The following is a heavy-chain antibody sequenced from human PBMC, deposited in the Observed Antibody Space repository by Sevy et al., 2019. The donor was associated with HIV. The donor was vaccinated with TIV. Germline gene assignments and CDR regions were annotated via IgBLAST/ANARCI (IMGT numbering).Heavy chain of an antibody. D-gene: IGHD3-22*01. V-gene: IGHV3-20*04. CDR2: INWKGGSI. CDR3: ARSRDDSSGFYYWWFDP. Sequence: SGSLRLSCAASGFTFDDYGMSWVRQAPGKGLERVSGINWKGGSISYADSVRGRFTISRDNAKNSLYLQMNSLRAEDTAFYYCARSRDDSSGFYYWWFDPWGQGTLVSVSS. CDR1: GFTFDDYG. J-gene: IGHJ5*02.